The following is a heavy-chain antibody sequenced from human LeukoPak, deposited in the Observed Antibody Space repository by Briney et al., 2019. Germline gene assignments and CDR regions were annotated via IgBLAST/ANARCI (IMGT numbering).Heavy chain of an antibody. V-gene: IGHV4-30-2*01. Sequence: SQTLSLTCAVSGGSISSGGYSWSWIRQPPGKGLEWIGYIYHSGSTYYNPSLTSRVTISVDRSKNQFSLKLSSVTAADTAVYYCARGNSITMIVVAPDWFDPWAQGTLVTVSS. J-gene: IGHJ5*02. D-gene: IGHD3-22*01. CDR2: IYHSGST. CDR3: ARGNSITMIVVAPDWFDP. CDR1: GGSISSGGYS.